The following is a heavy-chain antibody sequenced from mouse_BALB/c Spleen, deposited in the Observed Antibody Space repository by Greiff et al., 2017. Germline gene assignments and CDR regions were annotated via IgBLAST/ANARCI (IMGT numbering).Heavy chain of an antibody. CDR3: ARSGLYGNVRGASYYYAMDY. Sequence: DVKLVESGAELVKPGASVKLSCTASGFNIKDTYMHWVKQRPEQGLEWIGRIDPANGNTKYDPKFQGKATITADTSSNTAYLQLSSLTSEDTAVYYCARSGLYGNVRGASYYYAMDYWGQGTSVTVSS. CDR2: IDPANGNT. CDR1: GFNIKDTY. V-gene: IGHV14-3*02. J-gene: IGHJ4*01. D-gene: IGHD2-10*02.